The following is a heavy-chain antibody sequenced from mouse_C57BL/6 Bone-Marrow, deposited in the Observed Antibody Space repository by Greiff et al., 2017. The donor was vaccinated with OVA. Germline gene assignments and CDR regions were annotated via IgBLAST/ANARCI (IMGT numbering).Heavy chain of an antibody. J-gene: IGHJ4*01. CDR3: ARSLRRKDYYAMDY. D-gene: IGHD1-2*01. V-gene: IGHV1-81*01. CDR2: IYPRSGNT. Sequence: VKLQQSGAELARPGASVKLSCKASGYTFTSYGISWVKQRTGQGLEWIGEIYPRSGNTYYNEKFKGKATLTADKSSSTAYMELRSLTSEDSAVYFCARSLRRKDYYAMDYWGQGTSVTVSS. CDR1: GYTFTSYG.